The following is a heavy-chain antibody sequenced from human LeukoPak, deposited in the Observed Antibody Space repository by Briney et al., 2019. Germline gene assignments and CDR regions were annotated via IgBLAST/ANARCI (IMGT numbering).Heavy chain of an antibody. J-gene: IGHJ4*02. CDR3: ARDWAWGGFDH. CDR2: IRTDGGTK. CDR1: GFTFSSYG. Sequence: GRSLRLSCAASGFTFSSYGMHWVRQAPGKGLAWVSRIRTDGGTKYYADSVKGRFTVSRDNARNTLYLQMDSLRVDDTAVYYCARDWAWGGFDHWGQGTLVTVSS. D-gene: IGHD3-16*01. V-gene: IGHV3-74*01.